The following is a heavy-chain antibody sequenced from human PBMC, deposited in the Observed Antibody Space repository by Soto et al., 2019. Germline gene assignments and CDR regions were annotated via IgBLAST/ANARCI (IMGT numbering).Heavy chain of an antibody. CDR2: VSNRGDIT. V-gene: IGHV3-23*01. CDR1: GLNFSDYA. CDR3: ARGDRGGSGSPASYYYSCLDV. D-gene: IGHD3-10*01. J-gene: IGHJ6*02. Sequence: EVQLLESGGDLVQPGGSLRLSCAASGLNFSDYAMTWVRQAPGKGLEWVSSVSNRGDITYYADSVKGRFTISRDNSKNTLFMHINSLRAEDTALYYCARGDRGGSGSPASYYYSCLDVCGQGTTVTGSS.